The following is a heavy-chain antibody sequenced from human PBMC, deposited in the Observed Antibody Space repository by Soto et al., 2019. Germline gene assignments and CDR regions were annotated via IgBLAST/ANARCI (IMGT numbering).Heavy chain of an antibody. J-gene: IGHJ6*02. D-gene: IGHD1-1*01. CDR3: ARGVRPDV. CDR2: IYHSGST. Sequence: SETLSLTCAVSGGSISSGGYSWNWIRQPPGKGLEWIGYIYHSGSTYYNPSLKSRVTISVDRSKNQFSLKLSSVTAADTAVYYCARGVRPDVWGQGTTVTV. CDR1: GGSISSGGYS. V-gene: IGHV4-30-2*01.